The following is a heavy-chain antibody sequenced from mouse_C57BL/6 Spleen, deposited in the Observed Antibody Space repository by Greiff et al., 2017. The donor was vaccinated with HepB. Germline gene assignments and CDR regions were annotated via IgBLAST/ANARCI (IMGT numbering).Heavy chain of an antibody. D-gene: IGHD2-3*01. Sequence: ESGPGLVKPSQSLSLTCSVTGYSITSGYYWNWIRQFPGNKLEWMGYISYDGSNNYNPSLKNRISITRDTSKNQFFLKLNSVTTEDTATYYCARGWLLHAMDYWGQGTSVTVSS. CDR1: GYSITSGYY. CDR3: ARGWLLHAMDY. J-gene: IGHJ4*01. V-gene: IGHV3-6*01. CDR2: ISYDGSN.